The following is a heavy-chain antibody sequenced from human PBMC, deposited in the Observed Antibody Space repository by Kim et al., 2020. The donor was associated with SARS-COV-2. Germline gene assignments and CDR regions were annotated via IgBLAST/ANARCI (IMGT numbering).Heavy chain of an antibody. CDR3: ARGRGDSYYDFWSGYPNWFDP. Sequence: ASVKVSCKASGYTFTSYDINWVRQATGQGLEWMGWMNPNSGNTGYAQKFQGRVTMTRNTSISTAYMELSSLRSEDTAVYYCARGRGDSYYDFWSGYPNWFDPWGQGTLVTVSS. CDR2: MNPNSGNT. J-gene: IGHJ5*02. V-gene: IGHV1-8*01. D-gene: IGHD3-3*01. CDR1: GYTFTSYD.